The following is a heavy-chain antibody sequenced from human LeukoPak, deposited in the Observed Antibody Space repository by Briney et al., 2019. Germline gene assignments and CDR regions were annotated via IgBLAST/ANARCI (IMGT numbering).Heavy chain of an antibody. CDR2: ISSDGNTK. J-gene: IGHJ4*02. Sequence: PGRSLRLSCAISGFTFSSYSIHWVRQAPGKGLEWVSVISSDGNTKYYADSVRGRFTISRDNSENTVYLQINSLRIEDTAVYYCARERAVNGWTSAHFDYWGQGTLVTVSS. CDR1: GFTFSSYS. CDR3: ARERAVNGWTSAHFDY. D-gene: IGHD6-19*01. V-gene: IGHV3-30*14.